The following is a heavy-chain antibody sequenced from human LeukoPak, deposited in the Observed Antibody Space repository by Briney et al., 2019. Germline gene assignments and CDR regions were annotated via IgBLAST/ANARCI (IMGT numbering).Heavy chain of an antibody. D-gene: IGHD3-10*01. J-gene: IGHJ4*02. CDR3: ARQSGRFGDTSLDY. CDR1: GGSISSYY. V-gene: IGHV4-59*01. Sequence: SETLSLTCTVSGGSISSYYWSWIRQPPGKGLEWIGYIYYSGSTNYNPSLKSRVTISVDTSKSQFSLKLSSVTAADTAVYYCARQSGRFGDTSLDYWGQGTLVTVSS. CDR2: IYYSGST.